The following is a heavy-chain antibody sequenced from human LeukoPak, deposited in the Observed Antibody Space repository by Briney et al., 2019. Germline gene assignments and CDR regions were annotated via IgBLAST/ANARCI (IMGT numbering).Heavy chain of an antibody. J-gene: IGHJ4*02. V-gene: IGHV4-59*08. D-gene: IGHD5-24*01. CDR3: ARLLRYNSYFDY. CDR1: DGAISSYY. CDR2: IYSSGST. Sequence: SETLSLTCTVSDGAISSYYWSWIRQPPGKGLEWIGYIYSSGSTKYNPSLNSRVTMSVDTSKNQFSLKLSSVTAADTAVYYCARLLRYNSYFDYWGQETLVTVSS.